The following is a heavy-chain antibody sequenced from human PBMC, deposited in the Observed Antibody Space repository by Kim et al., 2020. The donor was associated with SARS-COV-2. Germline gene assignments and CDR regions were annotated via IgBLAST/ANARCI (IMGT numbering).Heavy chain of an antibody. CDR2: INPSGGST. Sequence: ASVKVSCKASGYTFTSYYMHWVRQAPGQGLEWMGIINPSGGSTSYAQKFQGRVTMTRDTSTSTVYMELSSLRSEDTAVYYCAREQSTVTTSVYYYYYGMDVWGQGTTVTVSS. D-gene: IGHD4-17*01. J-gene: IGHJ6*02. CDR1: GYTFTSYY. CDR3: AREQSTVTTSVYYYYYGMDV. V-gene: IGHV1-46*01.